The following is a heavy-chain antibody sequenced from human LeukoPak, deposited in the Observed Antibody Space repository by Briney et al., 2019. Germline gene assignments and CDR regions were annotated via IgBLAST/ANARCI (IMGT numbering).Heavy chain of an antibody. J-gene: IGHJ6*03. CDR3: AKDGDSTGYYSSYYNHMDV. D-gene: IGHD3-22*01. CDR2: TRFDGGKK. V-gene: IGHV3-30*02. CDR1: GFSFSTYG. Sequence: PGGSLRLSCAASGFSFSTYGFHWVRQAPGKGLEWVTFTRFDGGKKNYADSVKGRFAISRDNSKNTVYLQMNSLRAEDTAIHYCAKDGDSTGYYSSYYNHMDVWGKGTSVTISS.